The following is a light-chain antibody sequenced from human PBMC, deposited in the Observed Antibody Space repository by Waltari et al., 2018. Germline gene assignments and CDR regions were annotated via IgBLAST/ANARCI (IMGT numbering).Light chain of an antibody. Sequence: QSALTQPASVSGSPGQSINFSCTGTASDAGPYTLVSWYQHHPGTAPKLIIYDGDKRPSGVSSRFSASKSGDTASLTISGLQSEDEADYYCCSYVGGAKVTFGGGTKVTVL. V-gene: IGLV2-23*01. CDR3: CSYVGGAKVT. CDR1: ASDAGPYTL. CDR2: DGD. J-gene: IGLJ2*01.